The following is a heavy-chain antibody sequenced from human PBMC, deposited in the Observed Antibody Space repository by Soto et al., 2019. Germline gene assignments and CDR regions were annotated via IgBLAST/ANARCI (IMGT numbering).Heavy chain of an antibody. D-gene: IGHD5-18*01. Sequence: GGSLRLSCAASGFTFSSYAMHWVRQAPGKGLEWVAVISYDGSNKYYADSVKGRFTISRDNSKNTLYLQMNSLRAEDTAVYYCVRVDERGYSYGYSGQFDYWGQGTLVTVSS. CDR2: ISYDGSNK. CDR1: GFTFSSYA. J-gene: IGHJ4*02. V-gene: IGHV3-30-3*01. CDR3: VRVDERGYSYGYSGQFDY.